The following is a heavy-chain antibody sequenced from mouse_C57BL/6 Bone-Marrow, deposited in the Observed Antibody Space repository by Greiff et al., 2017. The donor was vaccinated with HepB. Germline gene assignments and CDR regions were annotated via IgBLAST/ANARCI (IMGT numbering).Heavy chain of an antibody. J-gene: IGHJ3*01. CDR1: GFTFSSYA. V-gene: IGHV5-4*01. Sequence: EVMLVESGGGLVKPGGSLKLSCAASGFTFSSYAMSWVRQTPEKRLEWVATISDGGSYTYYPDNVKGRFTISRYNAKNNLYLQMSHLKSEDTAMYYCAREGTGPFAYWGQGTLVTVSA. D-gene: IGHD4-1*01. CDR3: AREGTGPFAY. CDR2: ISDGGSYT.